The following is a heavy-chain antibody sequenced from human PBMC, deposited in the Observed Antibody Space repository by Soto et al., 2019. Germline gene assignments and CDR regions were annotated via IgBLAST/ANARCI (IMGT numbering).Heavy chain of an antibody. CDR1: GGYINSGGFS. J-gene: IGHJ4*02. V-gene: IGHV4-30-2*01. Sequence: SETLSLTCAVTGGYINSGGFSWSWIRQPPGKGLESIGYIYHSGSTYYNPSLKSRVTISVDRSKNQFSLKLSSVTAADTAVYYCAGGIAARPLGYWGQGTLVTVS. CDR3: AGGIAARPLGY. D-gene: IGHD6-6*01. CDR2: IYHSGST.